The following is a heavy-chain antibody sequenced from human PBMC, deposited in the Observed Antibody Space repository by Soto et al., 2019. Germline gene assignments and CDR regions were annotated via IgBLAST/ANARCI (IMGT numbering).Heavy chain of an antibody. V-gene: IGHV4-61*01. CDR2: IYYSGST. Sequence: PSETLSLTCTVSGGSVSSGSYYWSWIRQPPGKGLEWIGYIYYSGSTNYNPSLKSRVTISVDTSKNQFSLKLSSVTAADTAVYYCARDGGDYAWGQGTLVTVSS. D-gene: IGHD4-17*01. CDR3: ARDGGDYA. CDR1: GGSVSSGSYY. J-gene: IGHJ5*02.